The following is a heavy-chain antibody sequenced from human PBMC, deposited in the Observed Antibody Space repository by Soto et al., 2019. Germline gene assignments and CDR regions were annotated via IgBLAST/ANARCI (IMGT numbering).Heavy chain of an antibody. CDR1: GYTFTGYY. CDR2: INPNSGGT. Sequence: ASVKVSCKASGYTFTGYYMHWVRQAPGQGLEWMGWINPNSGGTNYAQKFQGWVTMTRDTSISTAYMELSRLRSDDTAVYYCARCECTAYSPGAFDIWGQGTMVTVSS. V-gene: IGHV1-2*04. D-gene: IGHD2-21*01. J-gene: IGHJ3*02. CDR3: ARCECTAYSPGAFDI.